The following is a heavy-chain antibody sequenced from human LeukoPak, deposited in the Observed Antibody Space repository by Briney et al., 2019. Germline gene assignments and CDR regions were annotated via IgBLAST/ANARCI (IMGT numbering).Heavy chain of an antibody. Sequence: GGSLRLSCAASGFTFRSYAIHWVRQAPGKGLEWVAFISYDGSIKYYADSVKGRFTISRDSSKNTLYLQMNSLRAEDTAVYYCVTRLAWGQGTLVTVSS. V-gene: IGHV3-30*14. CDR1: GFTFRSYA. D-gene: IGHD3-16*01. CDR2: ISYDGSIK. CDR3: VTRLA. J-gene: IGHJ5*02.